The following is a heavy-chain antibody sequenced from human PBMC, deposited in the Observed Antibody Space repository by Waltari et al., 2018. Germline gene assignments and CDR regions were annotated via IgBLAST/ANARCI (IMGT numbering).Heavy chain of an antibody. CDR2: ISPIFGTA. Sequence: QVQLVQSGAEVKKPGASVKVSCKASGYTFTSYGISWVRQAPGQGLEWMGGISPIFGTANYAQKLQGRVTMTTDTTTSTAYMGLRSLRSDDAAVYYCARDGGSYRYTGMGWGYWGQGTLVTVSS. D-gene: IGHD3-16*02. CDR3: ARDGGSYRYTGMGWGY. V-gene: IGHV1-18*01. CDR1: GYTFTSYG. J-gene: IGHJ4*02.